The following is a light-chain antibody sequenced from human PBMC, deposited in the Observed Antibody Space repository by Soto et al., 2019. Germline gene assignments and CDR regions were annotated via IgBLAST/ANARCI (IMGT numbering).Light chain of an antibody. J-gene: IGLJ2*01. V-gene: IGLV1-44*01. CDR1: SSNIGSNT. CDR3: AAWDDSLNGVV. CDR2: SNN. Sequence: QAVVTQPPSASGTPGQSVTISCSGSSSNIGSNTVNWYQQLPGTAPKLLIYSNNQRPSGVPDRFSGSKSGTSASLAISGLQSEDEADYYCAAWDDSLNGVVFGGGTKVTVL.